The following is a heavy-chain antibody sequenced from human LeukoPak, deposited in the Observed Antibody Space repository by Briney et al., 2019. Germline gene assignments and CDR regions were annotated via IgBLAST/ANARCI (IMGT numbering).Heavy chain of an antibody. D-gene: IGHD3-10*01. J-gene: IGHJ3*02. CDR2: IFYSGST. V-gene: IGHV4-4*02. CDR3: AKSNGYGLIDI. CDR1: GVSISSNLW. Sequence: SETLSLTCAVSGVSISSNLWWTWVRQPPGKALEWIGNIFYSGSTYYSPSLKSRVTISLDTSRNQFSLKLNSVTAADTAVYYCAKSNGYGLIDIWGQGTMVTVSS.